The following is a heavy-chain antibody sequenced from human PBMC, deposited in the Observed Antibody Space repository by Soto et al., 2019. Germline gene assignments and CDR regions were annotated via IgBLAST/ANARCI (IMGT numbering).Heavy chain of an antibody. D-gene: IGHD4-17*01. CDR1: GGSISSYY. J-gene: IGHJ5*02. V-gene: IGHV4-59*07. Sequence: SDTLSLSCTASGGSISSYYWSWIRQPPGKGLEWIGYIYYSGSTNYNPSLKSRVTISVDTSKNQFSLKLSSVTAADTAVYYCARAVTTYWFGPWGQGTLVTVSS. CDR2: IYYSGST. CDR3: ARAVTTYWFGP.